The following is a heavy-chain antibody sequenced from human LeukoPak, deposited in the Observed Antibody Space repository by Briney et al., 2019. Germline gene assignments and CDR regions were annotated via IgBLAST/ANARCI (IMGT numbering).Heavy chain of an antibody. CDR1: GSTFSNYW. D-gene: IGHD6-19*01. CDR3: VGGYGWIFDH. J-gene: IGHJ4*02. Sequence: GGSLRLSCAVSGSTFSNYWMNWVRQAPGKGLEWVANIKPDGSVKFYVDSVKGRFTISRDNAKTSLYLQMNSLRAEDTAVYYCVGGYGWIFDHWGQGTLVTVSS. CDR2: IKPDGSVK. V-gene: IGHV3-7*01.